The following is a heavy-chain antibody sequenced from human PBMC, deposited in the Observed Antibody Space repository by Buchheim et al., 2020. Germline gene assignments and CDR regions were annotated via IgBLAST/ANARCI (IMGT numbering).Heavy chain of an antibody. D-gene: IGHD1-26*01. J-gene: IGHJ4*02. Sequence: EVQLLESGGGLVQPGGSLRLSCAASGFTFSSYAMSWVRQAPGKGLEWVSAISGSGGSTYYADSVKGRFTISRDNSKNTLYLQMNSLRAEDTAVYYCAKTSGSGSYYATSERPFDYWGQGTL. CDR2: ISGSGGST. V-gene: IGHV3-23*01. CDR1: GFTFSSYA. CDR3: AKTSGSGSYYATSERPFDY.